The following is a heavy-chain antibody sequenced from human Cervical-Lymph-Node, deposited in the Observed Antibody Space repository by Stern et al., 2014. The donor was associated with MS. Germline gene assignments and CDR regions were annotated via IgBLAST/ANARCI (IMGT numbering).Heavy chain of an antibody. J-gene: IGHJ6*02. CDR2: IIPIFDTA. CDR3: ARGETPTPSYGMDV. V-gene: IGHV1-69*06. CDR1: GGTFNGYT. Sequence: QVQLVESGAEVKEPGSSVKVSCKASGGTFNGYTISWVRQAHGQRPERMGGIIPIFDTANYEQKFQGRVTITADKSSNTVYMELSSLRSEDTAVYYCARGETPTPSYGMDVWGQGTTVTV. D-gene: IGHD4-23*01.